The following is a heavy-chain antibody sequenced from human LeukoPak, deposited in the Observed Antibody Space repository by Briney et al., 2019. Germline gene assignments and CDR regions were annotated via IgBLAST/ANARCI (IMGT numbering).Heavy chain of an antibody. D-gene: IGHD4-23*01. Sequence: SETLSLTCSVSGGSMYSSTYYWGWIRQPPGKGLEWIGYIDYSGSTAYNPSLNGRVAVSLDASKNQFSLKLRSVTAADTAVYYCARLNGGNWGPGILVTVSS. V-gene: IGHV4-61*05. J-gene: IGHJ4*02. CDR3: ARLNGGN. CDR1: GGSMYSSTYY. CDR2: IDYSGST.